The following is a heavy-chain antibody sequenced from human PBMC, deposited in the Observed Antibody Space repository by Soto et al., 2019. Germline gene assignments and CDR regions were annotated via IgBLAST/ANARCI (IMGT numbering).Heavy chain of an antibody. D-gene: IGHD5-18*01. J-gene: IGHJ6*02. Sequence: QVQLVQSGAEVKKPGSSVKVSCKASGGTFSSYAISWVRQAPGQGLEWMGGIIPIFGTANYAQKFQGRVTITADESTSTAYMELSSLRSEDTAVYYCARDEGYRQTKDYYYYGMDVWGQGTTVTVSS. CDR1: GGTFSSYA. CDR3: ARDEGYRQTKDYYYYGMDV. V-gene: IGHV1-69*01. CDR2: IIPIFGTA.